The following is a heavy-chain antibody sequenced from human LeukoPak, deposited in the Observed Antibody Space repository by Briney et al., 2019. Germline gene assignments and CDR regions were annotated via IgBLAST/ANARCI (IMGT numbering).Heavy chain of an antibody. CDR2: IYYSGNT. CDR1: GGSISSSSYY. J-gene: IGHJ4*02. Sequence: SETLSLTCTVSGGSISSSSYYWGWIRQPPGKGLEWIGSIYYSGNTYHNASLKSRVTISGDTSKNQFSLILSSVTAAGTAVYYCATPGLARAYWGQGTLVTVSS. V-gene: IGHV4-39*01. CDR3: ATPGLARAY.